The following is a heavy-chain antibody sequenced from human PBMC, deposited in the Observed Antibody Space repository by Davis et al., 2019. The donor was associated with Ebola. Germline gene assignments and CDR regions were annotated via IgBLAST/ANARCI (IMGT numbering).Heavy chain of an antibody. V-gene: IGHV3-74*01. CDR1: GFTFSSYW. CDR3: AQSTI. D-gene: IGHD1-1*01. Sequence: GESLKISCAASGFTFSSYWMHWVRQAPGKGLVWVSRINDDGSSTSYADSVKGRFTISRDNVKNILYLQMNSLRAEDTAVYYCAQSTIGGQGTLVTVSS. J-gene: IGHJ4*02. CDR2: INDDGSST.